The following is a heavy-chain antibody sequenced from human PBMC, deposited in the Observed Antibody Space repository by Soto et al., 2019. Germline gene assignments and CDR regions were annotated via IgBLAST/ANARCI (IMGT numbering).Heavy chain of an antibody. Sequence: GSLRLSCAASGFTFSDAWMSWVRQAPGKGLEWVGRIKSKPDGGTTDYAAPVKGRFTISRDDSKNTLYLQMDSLKTEDTAVYYCTTEGLNSDTSGSFDNWGQGTLVTVSS. J-gene: IGHJ4*02. D-gene: IGHD3-22*01. V-gene: IGHV3-15*01. CDR3: TTEGLNSDTSGSFDN. CDR2: IKSKPDGGTT. CDR1: GFTFSDAW.